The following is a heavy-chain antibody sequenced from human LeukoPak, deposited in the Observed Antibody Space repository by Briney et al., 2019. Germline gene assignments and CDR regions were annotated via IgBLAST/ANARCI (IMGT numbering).Heavy chain of an antibody. J-gene: IGHJ4*02. CDR1: GGTFSSYA. CDR2: IIPIFGTA. D-gene: IGHD2-15*01. Sequence: SVKVSCKASGGTFSSYAISWVRQAPGQGLEWMGGIIPIFGTANYAQKFQGRVTITADKSTSTAYMELSSLRSEDTAVYYRARVMWGNCSGGSCHPNSDYWGQGTLVTVSS. V-gene: IGHV1-69*06. CDR3: ARVMWGNCSGGSCHPNSDY.